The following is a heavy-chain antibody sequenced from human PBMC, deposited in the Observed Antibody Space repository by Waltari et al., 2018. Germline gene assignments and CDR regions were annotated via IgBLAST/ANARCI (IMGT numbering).Heavy chain of an antibody. J-gene: IGHJ4*02. CDR1: GFTFRLFS. Sequence: EVQLVESGGGLVKPGGSLRLSCAASGFTFRLFSMNWVRQAPGRGLEWVSTISSSGSYIYYADSVKGRFTISRDNAKNSVYLQMNSLRVDDTAVYYCTMAPDVPVRPTWGWGQGSLVTVSS. CDR3: TMAPDVPVRPTWG. V-gene: IGHV3-21*06. D-gene: IGHD7-27*01. CDR2: ISSSGSYI.